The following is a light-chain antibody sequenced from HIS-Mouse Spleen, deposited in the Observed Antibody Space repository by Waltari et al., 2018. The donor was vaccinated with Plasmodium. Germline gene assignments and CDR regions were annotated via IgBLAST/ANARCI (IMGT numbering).Light chain of an antibody. CDR3: AAWDDSLSGWV. Sequence: QSVLTQPPSASGTPGQRVTISCSGSSSNIGSTYVYWYQQLPGTAPKLLIYGNNPRPSGVPDRFSGSKSGTSASLAISGLRSEDEADYYCAAWDDSLSGWVFGGGTKLTVL. CDR1: SSNIGSTY. CDR2: GNN. J-gene: IGLJ3*02. V-gene: IGLV1-47*01.